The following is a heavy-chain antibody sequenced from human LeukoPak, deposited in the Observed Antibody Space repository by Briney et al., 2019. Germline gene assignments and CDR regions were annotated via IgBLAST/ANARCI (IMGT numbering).Heavy chain of an antibody. D-gene: IGHD2-15*01. Sequence: SETLSLTCTVSGGSISSSSYYWGWIRQPPGKGLEWIGSIYYSGSTYYNPSLKSRVTISVDTSKNQFSLKLSSVTAADTAVYYCARTCDCSGGSCHPWFDPWGQGTLATVSS. CDR3: ARTCDCSGGSCHPWFDP. CDR2: IYYSGST. J-gene: IGHJ5*02. CDR1: GGSISSSSYY. V-gene: IGHV4-39*07.